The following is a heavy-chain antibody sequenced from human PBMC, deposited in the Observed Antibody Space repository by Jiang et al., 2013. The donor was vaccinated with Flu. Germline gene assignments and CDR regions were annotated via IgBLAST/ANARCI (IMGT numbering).Heavy chain of an antibody. D-gene: IGHD3-16*01. Sequence: GAEVKKPGASVKVSCKASGYTFTSYYMHWVRQAPGQGLEWMGIIYPSGTSTSYAQKFQGKVTMTGDTSTSTVYMELSSLRSEDTAVYYCARTRGEDHAFDIWGQGTMVTVSS. CDR3: ARTRGEDHAFDI. CDR2: IYPSGTST. V-gene: IGHV1-46*01. CDR1: GYTFTSYY. J-gene: IGHJ3*02.